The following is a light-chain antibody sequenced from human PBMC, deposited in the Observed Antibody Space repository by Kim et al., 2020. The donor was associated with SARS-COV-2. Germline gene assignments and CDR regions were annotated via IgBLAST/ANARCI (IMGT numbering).Light chain of an antibody. CDR1: NIGSKE. V-gene: IGLV3-9*01. CDR3: QVWDSSTVV. CDR2: RDN. Sequence: SVAMGQTAKTACGGNNIGSKEVHWYQQRPGQAPVLGIYRDNNRPSGIPERFSGSNSGNTATLTISTAQAGDEADFYCQVWDSSTVVFGGGTQLTVL. J-gene: IGLJ2*01.